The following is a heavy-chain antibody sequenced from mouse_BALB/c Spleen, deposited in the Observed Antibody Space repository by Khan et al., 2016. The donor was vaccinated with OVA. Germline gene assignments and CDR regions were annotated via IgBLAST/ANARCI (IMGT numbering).Heavy chain of an antibody. D-gene: IGHD4-1*01. CDR1: GFSFSSSG. J-gene: IGHJ3*01. Sequence: EVQGVESGGGLVQPGGSRKLSCAASGFSFSSSGMHWVRQAPKKGLEWVAYISSDSITLYYADTVKGRFTISRDNPRNTLFLQMTSLRSEDTAIYYGARGNWAWFAYWGQGTLVTVSA. CDR3: ARGNWAWFAY. V-gene: IGHV5-17*02. CDR2: ISSDSITL.